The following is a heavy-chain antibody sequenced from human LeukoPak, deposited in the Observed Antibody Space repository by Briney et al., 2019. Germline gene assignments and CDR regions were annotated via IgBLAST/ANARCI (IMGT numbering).Heavy chain of an antibody. Sequence: ASGKVSCKPSGYTFIDHYLHWVRQAPGQGLESLGWIDPDTGDTNYPQKFQGRVTMTRDTSSSTAYMELNGLRSDDTAVYYCARAGHNSNSGGYDFWGPGTLVTVSS. D-gene: IGHD3-22*01. CDR2: IDPDTGDT. V-gene: IGHV1-2*02. CDR3: ARAGHNSNSGGYDF. CDR1: GYTFIDHY. J-gene: IGHJ4*02.